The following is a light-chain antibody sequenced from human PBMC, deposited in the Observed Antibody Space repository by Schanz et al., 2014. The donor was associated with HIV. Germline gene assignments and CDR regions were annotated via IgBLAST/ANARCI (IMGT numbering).Light chain of an antibody. Sequence: EIVLTQSPGRLSLSPGGRATLSCGASQRLSSSYLAWYQQKRDQPPRLVIYATSTRAAGIPDRFSGTGSGTDFTLTISRLEPEDFAVYYCHHYGTSPPAFTFGPGTKVDIK. CDR3: HHYGTSPPAFT. CDR2: ATS. CDR1: QRLSSSY. J-gene: IGKJ3*01. V-gene: IGKV3-20*01.